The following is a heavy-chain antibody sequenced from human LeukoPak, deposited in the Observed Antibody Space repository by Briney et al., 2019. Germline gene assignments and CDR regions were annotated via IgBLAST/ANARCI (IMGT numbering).Heavy chain of an antibody. J-gene: IGHJ3*02. CDR1: GYTLTELS. CDR3: ARVITMIVGEYDAFDI. V-gene: IGHV1-24*01. D-gene: IGHD3-22*01. Sequence: ASVKVSCKVSGYTLTELSMHWVRQAPGKGLEWMGGFDPEDGEKVYAQKFQGRLTMTEDTSTDTAYMELSRLRSDDTAVYYCARVITMIVGEYDAFDIWGQGTMVTVSS. CDR2: FDPEDGEK.